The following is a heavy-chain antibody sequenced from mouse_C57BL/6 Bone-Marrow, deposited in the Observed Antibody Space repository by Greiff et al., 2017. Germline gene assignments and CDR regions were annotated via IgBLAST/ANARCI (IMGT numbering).Heavy chain of an antibody. CDR1: GYTFTSYW. CDR3: ARAYYDYLNGYVDV. J-gene: IGHJ1*03. D-gene: IGHD2-4*01. Sequence: QVQLQQPGAELVKPGASVKLSCKASGYTFTSYWMHWVKQRPGQGLEWIGMIHPNSGSTNYNEKFKSKATLTVDKSSSTAYMQLSSLTSEDSAVYYCARAYYDYLNGYVDVWGTGTTVTVSS. V-gene: IGHV1-64*01. CDR2: IHPNSGST.